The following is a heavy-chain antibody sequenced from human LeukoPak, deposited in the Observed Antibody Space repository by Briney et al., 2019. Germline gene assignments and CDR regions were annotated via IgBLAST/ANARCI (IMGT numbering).Heavy chain of an antibody. Sequence: GGSLRLSCAASGFTFNNYAMSWVRQAPGKGLEWVSAICGSGDTTYYADSVKGRFTISRDNSKNTLYLQMESQRAKATHVSYCARDWHYYDSTGFPLGIAYWGQGTLVTVSS. D-gene: IGHD3-22*01. CDR2: ICGSGDTT. CDR3: ARDWHYYDSTGFPLGIAY. V-gene: IGHV3-23*01. J-gene: IGHJ4*02. CDR1: GFTFNNYA.